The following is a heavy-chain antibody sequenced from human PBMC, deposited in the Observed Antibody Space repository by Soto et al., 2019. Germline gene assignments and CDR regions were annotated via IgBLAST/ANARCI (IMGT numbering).Heavy chain of an antibody. V-gene: IGHV3-23*01. J-gene: IGHJ6*02. CDR3: ANDYDILTGADYYYYGMDV. D-gene: IGHD3-9*01. Sequence: HPGGSLRLSCAASGFTFSSYAMSWVRQAPGKGLERVSAISGSGGSTYYADSVKGRFTISRDNSKNTLYLQMNSLRAEDTAVYYCANDYDILTGADYYYYGMDVWGQGTTVTVSS. CDR2: ISGSGGST. CDR1: GFTFSSYA.